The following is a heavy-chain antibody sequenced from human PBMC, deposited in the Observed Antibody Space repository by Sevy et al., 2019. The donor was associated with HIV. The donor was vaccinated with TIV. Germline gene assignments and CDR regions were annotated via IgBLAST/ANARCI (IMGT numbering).Heavy chain of an antibody. Sequence: GGSLRLSCAASGFTFSSYSMNWVRQAPGKGLEWVSYISSSSTIYYADSVKGRFTISRDNAKNSLYLQMSSLRDEDTAVYYCAAGWGSYYKFDYWGQGTLVTVSS. CDR2: ISSSSTI. V-gene: IGHV3-48*02. CDR3: AAGWGSYYKFDY. J-gene: IGHJ4*02. CDR1: GFTFSSYS. D-gene: IGHD1-26*01.